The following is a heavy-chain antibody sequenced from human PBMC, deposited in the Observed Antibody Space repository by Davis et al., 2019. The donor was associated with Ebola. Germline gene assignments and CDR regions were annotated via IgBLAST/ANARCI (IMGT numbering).Heavy chain of an antibody. Sequence: MPSETLSLTCTVSNGPIKSYYWSWIRQPPGRTLEWLGYIYHTGTTNYNPSLKSRLSISLDTSKNQFSLKPTSVTAADTAVYYCARDGGNYVPWGLDVWGQGITVTVSS. CDR2: IYHTGTT. J-gene: IGHJ6*02. CDR3: ARDGGNYVPWGLDV. V-gene: IGHV4-59*01. D-gene: IGHD4-11*01. CDR1: NGPIKSYY.